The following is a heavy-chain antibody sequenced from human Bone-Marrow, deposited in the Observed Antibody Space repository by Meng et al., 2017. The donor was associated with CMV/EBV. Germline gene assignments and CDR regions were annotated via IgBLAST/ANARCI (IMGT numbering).Heavy chain of an antibody. Sequence: SETLSLTCTVSGASISSYYWSWIRQPPGKGLEWIGYIYYSGSTNYNPSLKSRVTISVDTSKNQFSLRLTSVTAADTAVYYCARGGGSSDYWGQGTLVTGSS. J-gene: IGHJ4*02. D-gene: IGHD2-15*01. CDR1: GASISSYY. V-gene: IGHV4-59*01. CDR2: IYYSGST. CDR3: ARGGGSSDY.